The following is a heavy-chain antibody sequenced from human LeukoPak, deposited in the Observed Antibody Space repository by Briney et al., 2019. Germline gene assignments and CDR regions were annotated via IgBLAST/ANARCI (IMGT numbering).Heavy chain of an antibody. J-gene: IGHJ4*02. Sequence: PSETLSLTCAVSGVSISSSEWWIWVRQPPGQGLEWIGEIHRDGRTRYNPPLKSRVTMSIDYSKNQFSLKVSSVTAADTAIYYCGKTDIYFNPIDYWGPGSLVTVSS. V-gene: IGHV4-4*02. CDR1: GVSISSSEW. CDR2: IHRDGRT. CDR3: GKTDIYFNPIDY. D-gene: IGHD3-9*01.